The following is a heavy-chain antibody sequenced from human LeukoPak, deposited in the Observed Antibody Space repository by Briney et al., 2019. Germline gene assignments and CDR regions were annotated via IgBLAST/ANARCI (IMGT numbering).Heavy chain of an antibody. J-gene: IGHJ3*02. D-gene: IGHD2-2*01. CDR2: ISSSSSYI. Sequence: GGSLRLSCAASGFTFSSYSMNWVRQAPGKGLEWVSSISSSSSYIYYADSVKGRFTISRDNAKNSLYLQMNSLRAEDTAVYYCARALVVPAAGDAFDIWGPRDNGHRLF. CDR3: ARALVVPAAGDAFDI. CDR1: GFTFSSYS. V-gene: IGHV3-21*01.